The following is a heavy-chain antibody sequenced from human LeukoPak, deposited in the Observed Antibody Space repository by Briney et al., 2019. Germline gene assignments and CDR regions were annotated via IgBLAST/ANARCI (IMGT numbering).Heavy chain of an antibody. CDR1: GGTFSNYA. D-gene: IGHD6-19*01. Sequence: EASVKVSCTASGGTFSNYAIHWVRQAPGKGLEWMGRIIPILDIANYAQKFQGGVTITADNSTSTAYMELSGLRSEDTAVYYCAKDGGSSGFDAFDIWGQGTMVTVSA. J-gene: IGHJ3*02. CDR3: AKDGGSSGFDAFDI. V-gene: IGHV1-69*04. CDR2: IIPILDIA.